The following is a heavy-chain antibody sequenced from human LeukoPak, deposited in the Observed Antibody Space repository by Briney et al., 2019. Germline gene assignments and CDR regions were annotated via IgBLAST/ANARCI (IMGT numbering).Heavy chain of an antibody. CDR2: ISWNSGSI. Sequence: PGGSLRLSCAASGFTFDDYAMHWVRHAPGKGLEWVSGISWNSGSIGYADSVKGRFTISRDNAKNSLYLQMNSLRAEDTALYYCAKARAYDSSGYPFDYWGQGTLVTVSS. V-gene: IGHV3-9*01. J-gene: IGHJ4*02. D-gene: IGHD3-22*01. CDR3: AKARAYDSSGYPFDY. CDR1: GFTFDDYA.